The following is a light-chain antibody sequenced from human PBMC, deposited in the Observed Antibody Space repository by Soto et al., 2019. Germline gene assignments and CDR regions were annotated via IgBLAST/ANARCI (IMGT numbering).Light chain of an antibody. CDR1: QSVSSN. V-gene: IGKV3-15*01. CDR3: QQYYNWPT. J-gene: IGKJ5*01. CDR2: AAS. Sequence: EIVITQSPFTLSVSPGERATLSCRASQSVSSNLAWYQQKPGQAPRLLIYAASTRATGIPARFSGSGSGTEFTLTISSLQSEDFAVYYCQQYYNWPTFGQGTRLEIK.